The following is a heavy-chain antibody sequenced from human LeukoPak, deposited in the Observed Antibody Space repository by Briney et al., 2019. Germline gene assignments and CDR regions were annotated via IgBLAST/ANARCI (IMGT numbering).Heavy chain of an antibody. CDR3: ASLSSYYDSSGYY. CDR1: GGTFSSYA. V-gene: IGHV1-69*04. Sequence: SVKVSCKASGGTFSSYAISWVRQAPGQGLEWMGRIIPILGIANYAQKFQGRVTITADRSTSTAYMELSSLRSEDTAVYYCASLSSYYDSSGYYWGQGTLVTVSS. CDR2: IIPILGIA. J-gene: IGHJ4*02. D-gene: IGHD3-22*01.